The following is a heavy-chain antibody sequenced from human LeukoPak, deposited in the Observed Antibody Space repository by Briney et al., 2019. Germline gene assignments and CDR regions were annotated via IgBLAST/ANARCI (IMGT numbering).Heavy chain of an antibody. CDR3: AKDVNDYQGAFDI. Sequence: PGGSLRLSCAASGFTFSNYAMRWVRQAPGKGLEWVSAMSGSSGNTTIYADSVKGRFTISRDNSKNTLYLQMDSLRAEDTAVYYCAKDVNDYQGAFDIWGQGTMVTVSS. D-gene: IGHD4-11*01. J-gene: IGHJ3*02. CDR1: GFTFSNYA. CDR2: MSGSSGNTT. V-gene: IGHV3-23*01.